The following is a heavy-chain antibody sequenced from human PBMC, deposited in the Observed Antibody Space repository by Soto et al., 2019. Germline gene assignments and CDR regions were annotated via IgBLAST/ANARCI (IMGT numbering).Heavy chain of an antibody. V-gene: IGHV1-69*01. Sequence: QVQLVQSGAEVKKPGSSVKVSCKASGGTFSSYAISWVRQAPGQGLEWMGGIIPISGTANYAQKFQGRVTSNADESTSTAYMELSSLRSEDTAVYYCARSQGSSTSLEIYYYYYYGMDVWGQGTTVTVSS. CDR1: GGTFSSYA. D-gene: IGHD2-2*01. CDR2: IIPISGTA. CDR3: ARSQGSSTSLEIYYYYYYGMDV. J-gene: IGHJ6*02.